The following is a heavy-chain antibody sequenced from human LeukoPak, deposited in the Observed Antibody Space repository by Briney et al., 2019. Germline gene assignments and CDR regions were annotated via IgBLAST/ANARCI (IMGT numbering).Heavy chain of an antibody. CDR1: GFTVSGNY. J-gene: IGHJ3*02. CDR3: ARVLLWFGDFSVKAFDI. Sequence: GGSLRLSCAVSGFTVSGNYMSWIRQAPGKGLEWVSLIYSDDTTLYADSVKGRFTISRDNSKNTLYLQMNSLRAEDTAVYYCARVLLWFGDFSVKAFDIWGQGTMVTVSS. D-gene: IGHD3-10*01. V-gene: IGHV3-53*05. CDR2: IYSDDTT.